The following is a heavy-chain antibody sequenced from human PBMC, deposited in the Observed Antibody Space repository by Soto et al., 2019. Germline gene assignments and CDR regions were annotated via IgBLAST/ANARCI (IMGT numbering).Heavy chain of an antibody. V-gene: IGHV3-66*01. J-gene: IGHJ4*02. D-gene: IGHD1-26*01. CDR2: IYRGGST. CDR3: ASSGSTTTWYTFVY. Sequence: GGSLRLSCAASEFTVSYNYMSWVRQAPGKGLEWVSVIYRGGSTFYAHSVKGRFAISRDNSKNTVYLQMNNLRDEDTAVYYCASSGSTTTWYTFVYWGQGTLVTVSS. CDR1: EFTVSYNY.